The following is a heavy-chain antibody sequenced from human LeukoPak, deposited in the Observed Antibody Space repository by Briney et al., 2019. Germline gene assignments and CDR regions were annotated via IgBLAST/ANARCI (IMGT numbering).Heavy chain of an antibody. CDR3: VRGPLYSSLEY. J-gene: IGHJ4*02. Sequence: GGSLSLSYAASGLTFSRNGLSWVRQPPGKGLEWVSTISGRDGSTYYADSVRGRFTISRDNSDNTLFLQMNSLRAEDTAVYYCVRGPLYSSLEYWGQGSLVTVSS. V-gene: IGHV3-23*01. CDR2: ISGRDGST. D-gene: IGHD4-11*01. CDR1: GLTFSRNG.